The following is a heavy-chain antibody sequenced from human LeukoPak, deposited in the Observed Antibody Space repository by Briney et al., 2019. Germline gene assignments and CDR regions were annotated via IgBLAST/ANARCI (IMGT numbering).Heavy chain of an antibody. Sequence: GGSLRLSCAASGFPFSSYSMNWVRQAPGKGLEWVSYISASGSNIYYLDSVKGRFTVSRDNAMNSLFLQMDRPRAEDTAVYYCVRVKGTYFDFWGQGALVTVSS. D-gene: IGHD1-1*01. CDR2: ISASGSNI. CDR1: GFPFSSYS. V-gene: IGHV3-48*01. J-gene: IGHJ4*02. CDR3: VRVKGTYFDF.